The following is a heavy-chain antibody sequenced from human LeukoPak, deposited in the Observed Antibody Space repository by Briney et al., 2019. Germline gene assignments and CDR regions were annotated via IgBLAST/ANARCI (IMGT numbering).Heavy chain of an antibody. CDR3: ARSLYWYDRFDY. D-gene: IGHD3-22*01. CDR1: GYTFTSYA. Sequence: ASVKVSCKASGYTFTSYAMHWARQAPGQRLEWMGWSNAGNGNTKYSQEFQGRVTITRDTSASTAYMELSSLRSEDMAVYYCARSLYWYDRFDYWGQGTLVTVSS. J-gene: IGHJ4*02. V-gene: IGHV1-3*02. CDR2: SNAGNGNT.